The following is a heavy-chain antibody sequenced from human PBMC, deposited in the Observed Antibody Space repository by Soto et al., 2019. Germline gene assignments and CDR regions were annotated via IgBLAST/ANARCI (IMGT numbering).Heavy chain of an antibody. V-gene: IGHV1-69*01. CDR3: ASLITGYSSSWSYYYYGMDV. D-gene: IGHD6-13*01. CDR1: GGTFSSYA. CDR2: IFPIFGTA. Sequence: QMQLVQSGAEVKKPGSSVKVSCKASGGTFSSYAISWCQRAPDKGLEGRGGIFPIFGTANYAQKFQGRVTITADESTSTAYMELSSLRSEDTAVYYCASLITGYSSSWSYYYYGMDVWGQGTTVTVSS. J-gene: IGHJ6*02.